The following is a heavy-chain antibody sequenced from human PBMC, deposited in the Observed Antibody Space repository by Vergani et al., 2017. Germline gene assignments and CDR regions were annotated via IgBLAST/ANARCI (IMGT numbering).Heavy chain of an antibody. CDR1: GGTFSSYA. CDR2: IIPIFGTA. CDR3: AGDSSPYYLDSSGYFSGGGCAFYI. J-gene: IGHJ3*02. D-gene: IGHD3-22*01. V-gene: IGHV1-69*01. Sequence: QVQLVRSGAEVKKPGSSVKVSCKASGGTFSSYAISWVRQAPGQGLEWMGGIIPIFGTANYAQKFQGRVTITADESTSTAYMELGSLRSEDTAVYYCAGDSSPYYLDSSGYFSGGGCAFYIWGQGTMVTVSS.